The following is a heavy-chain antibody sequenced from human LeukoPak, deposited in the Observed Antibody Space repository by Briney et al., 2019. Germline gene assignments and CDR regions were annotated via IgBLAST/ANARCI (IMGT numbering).Heavy chain of an antibody. J-gene: IGHJ4*02. CDR3: ARERNSDYLDY. CDR1: GYPFSHYR. Sequence: GASVNVSCRTSGYPFSHYRISWVRQAPGQGLEWMGGISAYSGKTDYAETLQGRVTMTTDTATTTAYLEMRTLRSDDTAVYFCARERNSDYLDYRGQGTLVIVSS. D-gene: IGHD4-23*01. V-gene: IGHV1-18*01. CDR2: ISAYSGKT.